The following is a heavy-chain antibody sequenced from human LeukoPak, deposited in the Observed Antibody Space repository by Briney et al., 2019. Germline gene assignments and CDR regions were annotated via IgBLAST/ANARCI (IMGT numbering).Heavy chain of an antibody. J-gene: IGHJ4*02. Sequence: GGSLRLSCAASGFTFNTYSMNWVCQAPGKGLEWVSSISSSSSYIYYADSVKGRFSISRDNAKNSLYLQMNSLRAEDTAVYYCARAAYDGELEYWGQGTLVTVSS. D-gene: IGHD4-17*01. CDR1: GFTFNTYS. CDR3: ARAAYDGELEY. CDR2: ISSSSSYI. V-gene: IGHV3-21*01.